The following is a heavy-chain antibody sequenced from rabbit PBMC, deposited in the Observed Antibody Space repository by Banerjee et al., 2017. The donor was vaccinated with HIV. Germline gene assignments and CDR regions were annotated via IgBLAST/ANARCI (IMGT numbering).Heavy chain of an antibody. CDR3: ARSLVWGYFTL. V-gene: IGHV1S40*01. Sequence: QSLEESGGDLVKPGASLTLTCTASGFSFSSSYYMCWVRQAPGKGLEWIACIAAGSTYYATWAKGRFTISKTSSTTVTLQMTSLTAADTATYFCARSLVWGYFTLWGQGTLVTVS. J-gene: IGHJ4*01. D-gene: IGHD3-3*01. CDR1: GFSFSSSYY. CDR2: IAAGST.